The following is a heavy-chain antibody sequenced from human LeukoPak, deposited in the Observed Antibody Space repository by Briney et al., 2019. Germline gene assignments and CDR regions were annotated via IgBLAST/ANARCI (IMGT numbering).Heavy chain of an antibody. V-gene: IGHV4-59*01. D-gene: IGHD6-19*01. CDR3: ARDAVAGRVESWFDP. J-gene: IGHJ5*02. CDR2: IYYSGST. CDR1: GGSISSYY. Sequence: SETLSLTCTVSGGSISSYYWSWIRLPPGKGLEWIGYIYYSGSTNYNPSLKSRVTISVDTSKNQFSLKLSSVTAADTAVYYCARDAVAGRVESWFDPWGQGTLVTVSS.